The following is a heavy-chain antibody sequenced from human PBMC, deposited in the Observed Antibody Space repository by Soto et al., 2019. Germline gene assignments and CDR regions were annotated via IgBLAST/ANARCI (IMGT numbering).Heavy chain of an antibody. D-gene: IGHD2-8*02. Sequence: SETLSLTCAVYGGSFSGYYWTWIRQPPGTGLVWIGEINHSGSTNYNPSLKSRVTISVDTSKNQFSLKLTSVTAADTAVYYCARDKITGLFDYWGQGTLVTVSS. CDR2: INHSGST. CDR3: ARDKITGLFDY. V-gene: IGHV4-34*01. CDR1: GGSFSGYY. J-gene: IGHJ4*02.